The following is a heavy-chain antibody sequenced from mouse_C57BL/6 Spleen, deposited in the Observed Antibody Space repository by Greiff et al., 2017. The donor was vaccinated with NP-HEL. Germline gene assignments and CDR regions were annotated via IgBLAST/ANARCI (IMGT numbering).Heavy chain of an antibody. CDR2: ISSGGDYI. CDR3: TRDSGDYERFAY. Sequence: EVNVVESGEGLVKPGGSLKLSCAASGFTFSSYAMSWVRQTPEKRLEWVAYISSGGDYIYYADTVKGRFTISRDNARNTLYLQMSSLKSEDTAMYYCTRDSGDYERFAYWGQGTLVTVSA. V-gene: IGHV5-9-1*02. D-gene: IGHD2-4*01. J-gene: IGHJ3*01. CDR1: GFTFSSYA.